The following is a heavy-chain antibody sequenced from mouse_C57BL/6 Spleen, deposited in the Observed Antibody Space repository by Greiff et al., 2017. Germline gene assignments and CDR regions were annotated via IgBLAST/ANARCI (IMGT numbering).Heavy chain of an antibody. V-gene: IGHV5-6*01. CDR1: GFTFSSYG. J-gene: IGHJ1*03. Sequence: EVMLVESGGDLVKPGGSLKLSCAASGFTFSSYGMSWVRQTPDKRLEWVATISSSGSYTYYPDSVKGRFTMSRDNAKNTLYLQWHSLTSEDTAMYYCARHGTTVVAHWYFDVWGTGTTVTVSS. CDR3: ARHGTTVVAHWYFDV. D-gene: IGHD1-1*01. CDR2: ISSSGSYT.